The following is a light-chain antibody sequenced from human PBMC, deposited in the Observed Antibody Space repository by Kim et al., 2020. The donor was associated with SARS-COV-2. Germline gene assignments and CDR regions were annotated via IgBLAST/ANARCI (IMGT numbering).Light chain of an antibody. CDR2: AAS. V-gene: IGKV1-39*01. J-gene: IGKJ2*01. CDR1: QSIGTY. CDR3: QQSFSIPYT. Sequence: SVSVGDRFTFTCRSSQSIGTYLNCYQQRPGKAPKLLIYAASTLQSGVPSRFSGAGSGPQFTLSISSLQPEDFSTYYCQQSFSIPYTFGQGTKLEI.